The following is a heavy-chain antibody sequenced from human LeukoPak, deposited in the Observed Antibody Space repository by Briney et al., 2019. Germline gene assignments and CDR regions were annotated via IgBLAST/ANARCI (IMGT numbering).Heavy chain of an antibody. CDR2: ISTDGSYT. V-gene: IGHV3-74*01. CDR1: GFTFSGYW. D-gene: IGHD3-22*01. J-gene: IGHJ1*01. Sequence: GGSLRLSCAASGFTFSGYWMHWVRQAPGKGLVWVARISTDGSYTSYADSVKGRFTISRDNSKNTLYLQMNSLRAEDTAVYYCARVRYYDSSGYLWYFQHWGQGTLVTVSS. CDR3: ARVRYYDSSGYLWYFQH.